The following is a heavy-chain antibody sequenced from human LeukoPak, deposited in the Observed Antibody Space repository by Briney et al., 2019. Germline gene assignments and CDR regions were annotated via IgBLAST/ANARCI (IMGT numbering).Heavy chain of an antibody. CDR3: ARDLWYGSGSLDAFDI. Sequence: PSETLSLTCTVSGGSISSYYWSWIRQPPGKGLEWIGYIYYSGSTNYNPSLKSRVTISVDTSKNQFSLKLSSVTAADTAVYYCARDLWYGSGSLDAFDIWGQGTMVTVSS. D-gene: IGHD3-10*01. J-gene: IGHJ3*02. CDR2: IYYSGST. V-gene: IGHV4-59*01. CDR1: GGSISSYY.